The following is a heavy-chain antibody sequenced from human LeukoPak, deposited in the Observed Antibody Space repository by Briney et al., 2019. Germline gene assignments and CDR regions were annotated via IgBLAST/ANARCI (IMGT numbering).Heavy chain of an antibody. CDR1: GGSISSYH. J-gene: IGHJ4*02. CDR3: ARSEYSSSSGGLPYYFDY. D-gene: IGHD6-6*01. Sequence: SETLSLTCTVSGGSISSYHWSWIRQPPGKGLEWIGYIYYSGGTNYNPSLKSRVTMSVDTSQNQFSLKLTSVTAADSAVYYCARSEYSSSSGGLPYYFDYWGQGTLVTVSS. CDR2: IYYSGGT. V-gene: IGHV4-59*01.